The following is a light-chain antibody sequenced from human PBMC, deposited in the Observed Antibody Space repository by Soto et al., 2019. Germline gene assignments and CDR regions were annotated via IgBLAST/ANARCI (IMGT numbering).Light chain of an antibody. J-gene: IGLJ1*01. CDR3: CSFAGSYSYV. CDR2: DVT. V-gene: IGLV2-11*01. CDR1: SXDVGRYDY. Sequence: QSALTQPNSVSASPGQSVTISCTGTSXDVGRYDYVSWYQQHPGKAPKLIVYDVTERPSGVPDRFSGSKSGNTASLTISGLQDEEEADYSCCSFAGSYSYVFGTGTKVSVL.